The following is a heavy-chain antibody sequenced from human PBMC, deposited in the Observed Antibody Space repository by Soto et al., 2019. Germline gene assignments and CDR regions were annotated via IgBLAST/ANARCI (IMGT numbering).Heavy chain of an antibody. Sequence: QVQLVESGGGVVQPGRSLRLSCAASGFTFSSYGMHWVRQAPGRGLEWVAVITHDGSTKYSGDSVKGRFTVSRDNSKNTLYLQVNSLRAEDTVVYYWAKDPIGYSDGWSDYWGQGTLVIFSS. D-gene: IGHD6-25*01. V-gene: IGHV3-30*18. CDR1: GFTFSSYG. CDR3: AKDPIGYSDGWSDY. CDR2: ITHDGSTK. J-gene: IGHJ4*02.